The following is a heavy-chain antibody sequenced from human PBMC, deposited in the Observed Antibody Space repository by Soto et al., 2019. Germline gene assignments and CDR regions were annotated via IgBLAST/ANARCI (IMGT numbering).Heavy chain of an antibody. CDR3: ARVSFYYDTSGYAVAWFDP. Sequence: QVQLQESGPGQVKPSETLSLTCSVSGDSVSSGLYYWSWIRQPTGKGLEWIGYIYHSGTTKYNPSLKSPVTISVDTSRNQFSLKMSLVTAADTAIYYCARVSFYYDTSGYAVAWFDPWGQGTLVTVSS. J-gene: IGHJ5*02. CDR1: GDSVSSGLYY. D-gene: IGHD3-22*01. CDR2: IYHSGTT. V-gene: IGHV4-61*01.